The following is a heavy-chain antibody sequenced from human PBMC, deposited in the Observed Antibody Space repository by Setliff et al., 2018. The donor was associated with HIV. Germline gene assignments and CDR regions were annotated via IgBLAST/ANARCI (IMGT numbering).Heavy chain of an antibody. D-gene: IGHD3-22*01. CDR1: GFTFSSYA. J-gene: IGHJ6*02. CDR2: ISGSGGST. V-gene: IGHV3-23*01. Sequence: PGGSLRLSCAASGFTFSSYAMSWVRQAPGKGLEWVSAISGSGGSTYYADSVKGRFTISRDNSKNTLYLQMNSLRAEDTAVYYCAITYYYDSSGYYYYGMDVWGQGTLVTVSS. CDR3: AITYYYDSSGYYYYGMDV.